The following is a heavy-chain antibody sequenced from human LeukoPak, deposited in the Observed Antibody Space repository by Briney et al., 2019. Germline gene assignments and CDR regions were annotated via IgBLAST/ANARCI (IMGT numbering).Heavy chain of an antibody. D-gene: IGHD6-13*01. J-gene: IGHJ4*02. CDR1: GDSIVSGSYY. CDR3: ARRKFGSSWRDY. Sequence: SETLSLTCTVSGDSIVSGSYYWGWIRPPPGKGLEWIGNIYYSGSTYYNPSLKSRVTISVDTSKNHFSLKLTSVTAADTAVYYCARRKFGSSWRDYWGQGTLVTVSS. CDR2: IYYSGST. V-gene: IGHV4-39*02.